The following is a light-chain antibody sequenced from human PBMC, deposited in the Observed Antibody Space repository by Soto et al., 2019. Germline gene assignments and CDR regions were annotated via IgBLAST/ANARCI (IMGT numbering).Light chain of an antibody. CDR3: QQYFSTPPLT. CDR2: WAS. CDR1: QSVLFTSNNKNY. Sequence: DIVMTQSPDSLAVSLGERATINCESSQSVLFTSNNKNYLAWYQQKPGQPPKLLLSWASARESGVPERFSGSGSGTLFTLSISSLQAEDVAVYYCQQYFSTPPLTFGGGTKVEIK. J-gene: IGKJ4*01. V-gene: IGKV4-1*01.